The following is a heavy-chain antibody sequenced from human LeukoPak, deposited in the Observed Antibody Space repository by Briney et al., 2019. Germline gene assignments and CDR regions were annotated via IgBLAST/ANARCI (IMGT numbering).Heavy chain of an antibody. V-gene: IGHV3-73*01. Sequence: GGSLRLSCAASGFTFSGSAMHWVRQASGKGPEWVGRIRSKANSYATAYAASVKGRFTISRDDSKNTAYLQMNSLKTEDTAVYYCTSRSMAGGYWGQGTLVTVSS. D-gene: IGHD6-6*01. J-gene: IGHJ4*02. CDR3: TSRSMAGGY. CDR1: GFTFSGSA. CDR2: IRSKANSYAT.